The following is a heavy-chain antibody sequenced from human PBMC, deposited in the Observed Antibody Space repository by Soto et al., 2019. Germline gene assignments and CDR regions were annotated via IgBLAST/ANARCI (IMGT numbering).Heavy chain of an antibody. CDR1: GGTFSSYA. CDR3: ARGARGCYWCGRDV. Sequence: QVQLVQSGAEVKKPGSSVKVSCKASGGTFSSYAISWVRQAPGQGLEWMGGIIPIFGTANYAQKFQGRVTIPWDEPTSTAYRERSGLGSEDRAVDYCARGARGCYWCGRDVWGQETTVSVS. J-gene: IGHJ6*02. D-gene: IGHD2-8*02. CDR2: IIPIFGTA. V-gene: IGHV1-69*05.